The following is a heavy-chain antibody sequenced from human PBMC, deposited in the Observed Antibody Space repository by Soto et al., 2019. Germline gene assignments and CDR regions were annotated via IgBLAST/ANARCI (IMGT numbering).Heavy chain of an antibody. CDR1: GFTVSGYW. J-gene: IGHJ4*02. CDR3: ARVRGPYSSGWYDFDS. CDR2: VDSDGSTT. Sequence: GWSLKLSCAASGFTVSGYWMHWVRQTPGQGLVWVSRVDSDGSTTTYADSVKVRFTISRDNAKNTLYLQMNSLRAEDTAVYYCARVRGPYSSGWYDFDSWGQGTLVTVSS. V-gene: IGHV3-74*01. D-gene: IGHD6-19*01.